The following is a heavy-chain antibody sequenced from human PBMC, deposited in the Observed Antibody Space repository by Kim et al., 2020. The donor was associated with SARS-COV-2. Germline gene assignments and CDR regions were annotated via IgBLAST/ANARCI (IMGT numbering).Heavy chain of an antibody. CDR2: ISYDGSNK. D-gene: IGHD3-9*01. Sequence: GGSLRLSCAASGFTFSSYGMHWVRQAPGKGLEWVAVISYDGSNKYYADSVKGRFTISRDNPKNTLYLQMNSLRAEDTAVYYCARDPYDILTGYSSPLGCEALDIWGQGTMVTVSS. CDR3: ARDPYDILTGYSSPLGCEALDI. CDR1: GFTFSSYG. J-gene: IGHJ3*02. V-gene: IGHV3-33*05.